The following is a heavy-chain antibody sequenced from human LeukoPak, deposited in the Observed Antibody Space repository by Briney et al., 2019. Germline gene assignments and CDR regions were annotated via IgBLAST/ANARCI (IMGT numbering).Heavy chain of an antibody. J-gene: IGHJ5*02. D-gene: IGHD6-6*01. V-gene: IGHV1-2*02. CDR1: GYTFTGYY. CDR3: ARVGGVGYTARRNNWFDP. Sequence: ASVKVTCKASGYTFTGYYMHWVRQAPGQGLEWMGWINPNSGGTNYAQKFQGRVTMTRDTSISTAYMELSRLRSDDTAVYYCARVGGVGYTARRNNWFDPWGQGTLVTVSS. CDR2: INPNSGGT.